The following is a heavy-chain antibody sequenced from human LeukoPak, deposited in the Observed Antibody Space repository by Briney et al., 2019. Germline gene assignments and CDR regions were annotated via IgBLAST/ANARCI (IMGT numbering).Heavy chain of an antibody. CDR3: ARDSSGGISDAFDI. D-gene: IGHD2-15*01. J-gene: IGHJ3*02. CDR1: GGSISSYY. V-gene: IGHV4-59*01. Sequence: PSETLSFTCTVSGGSISSYYWSWIRQPPGKGLEWIGYIYYSGSTNYNPSLKSRVTISVDTSKNQFSLKLSSVTAADTAVYYCARDSSGGISDAFDIWGQGTMVTVSS. CDR2: IYYSGST.